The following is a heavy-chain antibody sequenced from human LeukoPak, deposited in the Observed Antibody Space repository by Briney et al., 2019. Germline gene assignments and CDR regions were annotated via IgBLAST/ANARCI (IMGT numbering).Heavy chain of an antibody. J-gene: IGHJ4*02. CDR2: VYYSGST. D-gene: IGHD6-19*01. CDR1: RGSISSYF. Sequence: SGTLSLTCTVSRGSISSYFWSWIRRPPAKGLWWIGYVYYSGSTNYNPSLKSRVTISVDASKNQFSLKLSSVTAADTAVYYCARADLNYIAVAGYFDYWGQGTLVTVSS. V-gene: IGHV4-59*01. CDR3: ARADLNYIAVAGYFDY.